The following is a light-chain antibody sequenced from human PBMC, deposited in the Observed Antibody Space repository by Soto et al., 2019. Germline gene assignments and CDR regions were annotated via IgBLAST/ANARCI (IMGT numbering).Light chain of an antibody. CDR3: QQRSKWVT. Sequence: EIVMTQSPATLSVYPGETAPLSCRASQSAGNFLAWYQQKPGQAPRLLIYDASNRATGIPARFSGSGSGTDFTLTISSLEPEDFAVYYCQQRSKWVTFGRGTKVDIK. CDR2: DAS. V-gene: IGKV3-11*01. J-gene: IGKJ4*01. CDR1: QSAGNF.